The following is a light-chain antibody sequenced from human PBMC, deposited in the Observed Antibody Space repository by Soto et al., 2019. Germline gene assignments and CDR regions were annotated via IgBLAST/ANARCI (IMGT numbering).Light chain of an antibody. CDR2: GAS. CDR3: HKYSSSGT. CDR1: QSVSNNY. Sequence: IVWTQSRCTLSLSPGQRATLSCRASQSVSNNYLAWYQQKPGQAPRLLICGASNRATGIPDRFSGSGSGTDFTLTISRLELEDFAVYYCHKYSSSGTFGQGTRWIS. V-gene: IGKV3-20*01. J-gene: IGKJ1*01.